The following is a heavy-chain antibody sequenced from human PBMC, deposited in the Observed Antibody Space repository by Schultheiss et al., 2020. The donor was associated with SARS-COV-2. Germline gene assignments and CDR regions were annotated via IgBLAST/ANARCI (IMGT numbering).Heavy chain of an antibody. V-gene: IGHV3-23*01. CDR1: GFTFSTYA. J-gene: IGHJ6*03. Sequence: GGSLRLSCAASGFTFSTYAMSWVRQAPGKGLEWVSAISSSSSYIYYADSVKGRFTISRDNSKNTLYLQMNSLRAEDTAIYYCAKRNYYYYHMDVWGKGTTVTVAS. CDR3: AKRNYYYYHMDV. CDR2: ISSSSSYI.